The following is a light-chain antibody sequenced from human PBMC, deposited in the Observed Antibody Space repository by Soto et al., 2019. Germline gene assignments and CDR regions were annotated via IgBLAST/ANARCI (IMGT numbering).Light chain of an antibody. J-gene: IGLJ1*01. CDR3: SSYTSSSLYV. Sequence: SVLSAPGSVCGSPAQSITISCTGTSSDVGGYNYVSWYQQLPGKAPKLMIYDVSDRPSGVSNRFSGSKSGNTASLTISGLQAEDEADYYCSSYTSSSLYVFGTGTKVTVL. CDR1: SSDVGGYNY. V-gene: IGLV2-14*01. CDR2: DVS.